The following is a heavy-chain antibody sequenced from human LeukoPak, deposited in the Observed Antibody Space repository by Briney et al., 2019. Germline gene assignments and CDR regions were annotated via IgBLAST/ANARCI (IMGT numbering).Heavy chain of an antibody. CDR3: ARVGYSGYPSSY. V-gene: IGHV1-46*01. Sequence: ASVKVSCKASGYTFTSYYMHWVRQAPGQGLEWMGIINPSGGSTSYAQKFQGRVTISADKSTSTAYMELSSLRSEDTAVYYCARVGYSGYPSSYWGQGTLVTVSS. CDR2: INPSGGST. D-gene: IGHD5-12*01. CDR1: GYTFTSYY. J-gene: IGHJ4*02.